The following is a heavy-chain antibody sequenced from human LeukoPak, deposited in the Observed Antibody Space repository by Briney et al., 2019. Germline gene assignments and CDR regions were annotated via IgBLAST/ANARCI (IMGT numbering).Heavy chain of an antibody. D-gene: IGHD6-13*01. V-gene: IGHV1-69*05. CDR1: GGSFSRYA. Sequence: SVKVSCKASGGSFSRYAISWVRQAPGQGLEWMGGIFGIFGTVNYAQKLQGRVTMTTDTSTSTAYMELRSLRSDDTAVYYCARDPSYSSSWYYYYYGMDVWGQGTTVTVSS. CDR3: ARDPSYSSSWYYYYYGMDV. CDR2: IFGIFGTV. J-gene: IGHJ6*02.